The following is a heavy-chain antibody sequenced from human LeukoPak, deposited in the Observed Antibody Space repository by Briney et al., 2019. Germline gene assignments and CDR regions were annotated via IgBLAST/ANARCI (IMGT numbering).Heavy chain of an antibody. V-gene: IGHV3-30*01. J-gene: IGHJ4*02. Sequence: GKSLRLSCAASGFNFSNYAMHWVCQAPGKGLEWVSLISSGGTYEYYADSVKGRFTISRDNSKNTLYLQLNSLRAEDTAVYYCARDSTYYYDSGSSGPHYFDNWGQGTLVTVSS. CDR2: ISSGGTYE. CDR3: ARDSTYYYDSGSSGPHYFDN. D-gene: IGHD3-10*01. CDR1: GFNFSNYA.